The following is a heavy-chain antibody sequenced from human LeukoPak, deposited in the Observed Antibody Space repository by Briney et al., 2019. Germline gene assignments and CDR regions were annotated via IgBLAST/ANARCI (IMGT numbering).Heavy chain of an antibody. V-gene: IGHV3-23*01. CDR2: ISGSGGST. CDR3: AKGGYIAVAGFFDY. CDR1: GFTFRSYA. D-gene: IGHD6-19*01. Sequence: GGSLRLSCAASGFTFRSYAMSWVRQAPGKGLEGGSGISGSGGSTYYADSVKGRFTSSRDNAKNSLELQMNSLRAEDTALYYCAKGGYIAVAGFFDYWGQGSLVTVSS. J-gene: IGHJ4*02.